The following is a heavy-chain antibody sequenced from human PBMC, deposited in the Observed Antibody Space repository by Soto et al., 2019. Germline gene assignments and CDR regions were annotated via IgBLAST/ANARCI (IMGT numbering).Heavy chain of an antibody. Sequence: GGSLRLSCAASGFTFSSYSMNWVRQAPGKGLEWVSYISSSSSTIYYADSVKGRLTISRDNAKNSLYLQMNSLRDEDTAVYYCARDGESYYGSGSYSIDYWGQGTLVTVSS. CDR1: GFTFSSYS. CDR2: ISSSSSTI. V-gene: IGHV3-48*02. D-gene: IGHD3-10*01. J-gene: IGHJ4*02. CDR3: ARDGESYYGSGSYSIDY.